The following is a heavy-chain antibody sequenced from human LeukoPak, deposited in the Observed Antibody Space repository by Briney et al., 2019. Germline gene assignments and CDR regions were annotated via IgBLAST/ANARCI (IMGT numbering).Heavy chain of an antibody. CDR1: GGSISSSSYY. V-gene: IGHV4-39*07. J-gene: IGHJ6*02. D-gene: IGHD1-1*01. Sequence: SETLSLTCTVSGGSISSSSYYWGWIRQPPGKGLEWIGSIYYSGSTYYNPSLKSRVTISVDTSKNQFSLKLSSVTAADTAVYYCARVLGTSMDVWGQGTTVTVSS. CDR3: ARVLGTSMDV. CDR2: IYYSGST.